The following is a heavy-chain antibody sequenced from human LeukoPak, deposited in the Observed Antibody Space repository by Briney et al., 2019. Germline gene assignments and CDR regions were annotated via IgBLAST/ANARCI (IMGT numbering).Heavy chain of an antibody. Sequence: GASVKVSCKASGYTFTSYGISWVRQAPGQGLEWMGWISAYNGNTNYAQKLQGRVTMTEDTSTDTAYMELTSLRSEDTAVYYCAILNDYYDTSGYYWGQGTLVTVSS. J-gene: IGHJ4*02. CDR2: ISAYNGNT. CDR1: GYTFTSYG. V-gene: IGHV1-18*01. CDR3: AILNDYYDTSGYY. D-gene: IGHD3-22*01.